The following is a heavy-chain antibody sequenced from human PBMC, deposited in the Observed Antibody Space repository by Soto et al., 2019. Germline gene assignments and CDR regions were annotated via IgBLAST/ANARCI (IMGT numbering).Heavy chain of an antibody. Sequence: EVQLLESGGGLVQPGGSLRLSCAASGFTFSIYVMSWVRQAPGKGLEWVSSLNKNGGSSFYADSVKGRFTISRDNSKNTLYRKMNSLRVENTALYYCAKVPVLDPCSRPSCLYFFALWGQGPLVPVSS. D-gene: IGHD2-2*01. CDR1: GFTFSIYV. CDR2: LNKNGGSS. J-gene: IGHJ4*02. CDR3: AKVPVLDPCSRPSCLYFFAL. V-gene: IGHV3-23*01.